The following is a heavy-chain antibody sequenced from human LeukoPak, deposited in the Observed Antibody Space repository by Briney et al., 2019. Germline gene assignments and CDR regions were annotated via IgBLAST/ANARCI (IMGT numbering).Heavy chain of an antibody. D-gene: IGHD5-24*01. CDR1: GYSISSGYY. CDR3: ARLVEMATIADY. Sequence: SETLSFTCAVSGYSISSGYYWGWIRQPPGKGLEWIGSIYHSGSTYYNPSLKSRVTISVDTSKNQFSLKLSSVTAADTAVYYCARLVEMATIADYWGQETLVTVSS. J-gene: IGHJ4*02. V-gene: IGHV4-38-2*01. CDR2: IYHSGST.